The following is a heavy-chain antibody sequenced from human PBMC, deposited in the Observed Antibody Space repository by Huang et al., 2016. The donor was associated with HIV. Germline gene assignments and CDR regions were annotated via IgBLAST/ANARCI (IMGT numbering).Heavy chain of an antibody. CDR3: ARAKDTWDAYDI. V-gene: IGHV3-30-3*01. Sequence: QVQLVESGGGVVQPGRSLRLSCAASGFPFNNHAMHWVRQAPGKGLDWVAGKSNEGSNNYYADSVKGRFTISRDSSKSTLFLHMTSLRTEDTAVYYCARAKDTWDAYDIWGQGTMVIVSS. CDR2: KSNEGSNN. D-gene: IGHD5-18*01. J-gene: IGHJ3*02. CDR1: GFPFNNHA.